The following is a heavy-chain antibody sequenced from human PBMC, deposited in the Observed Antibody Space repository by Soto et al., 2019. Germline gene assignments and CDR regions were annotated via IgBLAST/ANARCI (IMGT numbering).Heavy chain of an antibody. Sequence: GGSLRLSCAASGFTFSSYSMNWVRQAPGKGLEWVSSISSSSSYIYYADSVKGRFTISRDNAKNSLYLQMNSLRAEDTAVYYCARGPNTTMYYYYYMDVWGKATTVTVSS. D-gene: IGHD1-1*01. J-gene: IGHJ6*03. V-gene: IGHV3-21*01. CDR1: GFTFSSYS. CDR3: ARGPNTTMYYYYYMDV. CDR2: ISSSSSYI.